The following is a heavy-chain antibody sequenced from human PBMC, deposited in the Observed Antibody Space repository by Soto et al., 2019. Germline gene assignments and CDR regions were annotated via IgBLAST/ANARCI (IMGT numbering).Heavy chain of an antibody. J-gene: IGHJ4*02. CDR3: AKGRGHSSGWPNFDY. V-gene: IGHV3-74*01. Sequence: GGSLRLSCAASGFTFSSYWMHWVRQAPGKGLVWVSRINSDGSSTSYADSVKGRFTISRDNAKNTLYLQMNSLRAEDTAVYYCAKGRGHSSGWPNFDYWGQGTLVTVSS. CDR2: INSDGSST. D-gene: IGHD6-19*01. CDR1: GFTFSSYW.